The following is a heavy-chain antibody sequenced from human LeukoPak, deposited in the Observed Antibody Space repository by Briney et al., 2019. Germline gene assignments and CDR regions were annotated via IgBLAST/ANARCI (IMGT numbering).Heavy chain of an antibody. D-gene: IGHD1-1*01. CDR2: IYYSGST. V-gene: IGHV4-59*01. CDR3: ASFERGIHDY. CDR1: IGSISSYY. Sequence: SETLSLTCTVSIGSISSYYWSWIRQPPGKGLEWIGYIYYSGSTNYNPSLKSRVTISIDTSKKQFSLKLSSVTAADTAVYYCASFERGIHDYWGQGTLVTVSS. J-gene: IGHJ4*02.